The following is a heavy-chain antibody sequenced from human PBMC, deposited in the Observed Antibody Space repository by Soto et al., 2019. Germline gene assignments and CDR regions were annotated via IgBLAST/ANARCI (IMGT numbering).Heavy chain of an antibody. Sequence: EVQLVESGGGLVQPGGSLRLSCAASGFTVSSNYMSWVRQAPGKGLEWVSVIYSGGSTYYADSVKGRFTISRDNSKNTLYLQMNSLRAEDTAVYYCARDKFAYCSGGSCPDRWTKHEYFQHWGQGTLVTVSS. CDR3: ARDKFAYCSGGSCPDRWTKHEYFQH. J-gene: IGHJ1*01. V-gene: IGHV3-66*01. CDR2: IYSGGST. CDR1: GFTVSSNY. D-gene: IGHD2-15*01.